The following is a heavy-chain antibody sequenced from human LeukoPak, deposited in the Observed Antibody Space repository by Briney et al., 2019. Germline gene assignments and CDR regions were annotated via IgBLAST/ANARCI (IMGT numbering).Heavy chain of an antibody. J-gene: IGHJ5*02. CDR1: GGSISSYY. Sequence: PSETLSLTCTVSGGSISSYYWSWIRQPPGTGLEWIGYIYYSGSTNYNPSLKSRVTISVDTSKNQFSLKLSSVTAADTAVYYCARMAAGWFDPWGQGTLVTVSS. CDR3: ARMAAGWFDP. D-gene: IGHD6-13*01. CDR2: IYYSGST. V-gene: IGHV4-59*01.